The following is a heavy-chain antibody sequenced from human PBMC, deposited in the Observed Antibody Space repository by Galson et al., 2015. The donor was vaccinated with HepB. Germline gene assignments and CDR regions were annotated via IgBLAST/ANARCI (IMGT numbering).Heavy chain of an antibody. Sequence: SLRLSCAASGFTFSSYSMNWVRQAPGKGLEWVSSISSSSYIYYADSVKGRFTISRDNAKNSLYLQMNSLRAEDTAVYYCARADPPPAFDIWGQGTMVTVSS. CDR1: GFTFSSYS. V-gene: IGHV3-21*01. CDR3: ARADPPPAFDI. J-gene: IGHJ3*02. CDR2: ISSSSYI.